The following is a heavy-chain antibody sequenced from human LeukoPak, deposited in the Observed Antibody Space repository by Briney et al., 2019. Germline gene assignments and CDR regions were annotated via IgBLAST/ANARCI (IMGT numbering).Heavy chain of an antibody. CDR3: ARGPFDLAPTLVGY. CDR1: GGSISSYY. Sequence: SETLSLTCTVSGGSISSYYWSWIRQPPGKGLEWIGYIYYSGSTNYNPSLKSRVTISVDTSKHQFSLKLSSVTAADTAVYYCARGPFDLAPTLVGYWGQGTLVTVSS. V-gene: IGHV4-59*01. J-gene: IGHJ4*02. D-gene: IGHD3-9*01. CDR2: IYYSGST.